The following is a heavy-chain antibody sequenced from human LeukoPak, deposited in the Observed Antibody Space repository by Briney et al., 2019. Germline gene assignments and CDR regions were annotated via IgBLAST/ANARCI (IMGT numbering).Heavy chain of an antibody. CDR1: GFTFSSYS. D-gene: IGHD6-13*01. Sequence: GGSLRLSCAASGFTFSSYSMNWVRQAPGKGLEWVSSISSSSSYIYYADSVKGRFTISRDNAKNSLYLQMNSLRAEDTAVYYCAREMIAAAGTRFDDYWGQGTLVTVSS. V-gene: IGHV3-21*01. CDR2: ISSSSSYI. J-gene: IGHJ4*02. CDR3: AREMIAAAGTRFDDY.